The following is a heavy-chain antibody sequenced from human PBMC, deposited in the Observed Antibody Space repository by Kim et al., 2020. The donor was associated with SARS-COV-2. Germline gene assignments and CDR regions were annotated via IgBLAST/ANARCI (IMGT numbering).Heavy chain of an antibody. CDR2: IYYSGST. Sequence: SETLSLTCTVSGGSISSYYWSWIRQPPGKGLEWIGYIYYSGSTNYNPSLKSRVTISVDTSKNQFSLKLSSVTAADTAVYYCARHDDYYYYYMDVWGKGTTVTVSS. CDR1: GGSISSYY. V-gene: IGHV4-59*08. J-gene: IGHJ6*03. CDR3: ARHDDYYYYYMDV.